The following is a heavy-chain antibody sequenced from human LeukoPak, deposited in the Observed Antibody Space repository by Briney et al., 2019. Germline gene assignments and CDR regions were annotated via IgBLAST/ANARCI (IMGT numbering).Heavy chain of an antibody. J-gene: IGHJ6*02. Sequence: PSQTLSLTCTVSGGSISSGGYYWSWIRQHPGKGLEWIGYIYYSGSTYYNPSLKSRVTTSVDTSKNQFSLKLSSVTAADTAVYYCAREPDYYYYGMDVWGQGTTVTVSS. CDR2: IYYSGST. CDR3: AREPDYYYYGMDV. V-gene: IGHV4-31*03. CDR1: GGSISSGGYY. D-gene: IGHD2-2*01.